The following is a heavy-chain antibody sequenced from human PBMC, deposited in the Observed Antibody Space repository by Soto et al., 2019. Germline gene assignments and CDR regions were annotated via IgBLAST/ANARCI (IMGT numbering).Heavy chain of an antibody. CDR1: GGSISSYY. Sequence: SETLSLTCTVSGGSISSYYWSWIRQPPGKGLEWIGYIYYSGSTNYNPSLKSRVTISVDTSKNQFSLKLSSVTAADTAVYYCARQGTLGNYYGSGSYYTFDPWGQGTLVTVSS. D-gene: IGHD3-10*01. CDR3: ARQGTLGNYYGSGSYYTFDP. CDR2: IYYSGST. J-gene: IGHJ5*02. V-gene: IGHV4-59*08.